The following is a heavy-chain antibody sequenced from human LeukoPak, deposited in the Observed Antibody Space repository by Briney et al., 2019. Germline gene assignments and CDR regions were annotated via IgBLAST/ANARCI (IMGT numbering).Heavy chain of an antibody. Sequence: PGGPLRLSCAASGFTFSSYGMHWVRQAPGKGLEWVSAISGSGGSTYYADSVKGRFTISRDNSKNTLYLQMNSLRAEDTAVYYCAGTLGYCSGGSCFVGTPYDYWGQGTLVTVSS. V-gene: IGHV3-23*01. CDR1: GFTFSSYG. CDR3: AGTLGYCSGGSCFVGTPYDY. D-gene: IGHD2-15*01. J-gene: IGHJ4*02. CDR2: ISGSGGST.